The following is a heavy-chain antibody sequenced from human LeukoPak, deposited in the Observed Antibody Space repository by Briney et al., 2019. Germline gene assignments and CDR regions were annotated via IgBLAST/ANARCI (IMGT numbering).Heavy chain of an antibody. CDR2: ISSSSSTI. Sequence: GGSLRLSCAGSGFTFSDYAINWVRQAPGKGLEWVSYISSSSSTIYYADSVKGRFTISRDNAKNSLYLQMNSLRDEDTAVYYCARDLGHYFDYWGQGTLVTVSS. J-gene: IGHJ4*02. CDR1: GFTFSDYA. CDR3: ARDLGHYFDY. V-gene: IGHV3-48*02. D-gene: IGHD3-16*01.